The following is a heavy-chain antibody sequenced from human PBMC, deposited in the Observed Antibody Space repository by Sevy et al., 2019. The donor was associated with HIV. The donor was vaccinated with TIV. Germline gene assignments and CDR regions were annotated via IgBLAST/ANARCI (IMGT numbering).Heavy chain of an antibody. D-gene: IGHD4-17*01. CDR1: GFTFSSYG. J-gene: IGHJ3*02. CDR2: IWYDGSNK. V-gene: IGHV3-33*01. CDR3: ARATDYGDYDAFDI. Sequence: GGYLRLSCAASGFTFSSYGMHWVRQAPGKGLEWVAVIWYDGSNKYYADSVKGRFTISRDNSKNTLYLQMNSLRAEDTAVSYCARATDYGDYDAFDIWGQGTMVTVSS.